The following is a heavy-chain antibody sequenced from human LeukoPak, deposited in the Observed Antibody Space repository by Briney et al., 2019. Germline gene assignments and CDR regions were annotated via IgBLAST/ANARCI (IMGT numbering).Heavy chain of an antibody. V-gene: IGHV3-48*01. CDR3: TRDQEGSDY. Sequence: GGSLRLSCVASGFTFSSYSMNWVRQAPGKGLEWVSYITRSSSAKFYADSVKGRFTISRDNAENLLYLQMNSPRAEDTAVYYCTRDQEGSDYWGQGTLVTVSS. CDR1: GFTFSSYS. CDR2: ITRSSSAK. J-gene: IGHJ4*02.